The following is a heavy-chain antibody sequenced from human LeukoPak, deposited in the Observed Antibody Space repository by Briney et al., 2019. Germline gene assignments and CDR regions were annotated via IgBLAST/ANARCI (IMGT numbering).Heavy chain of an antibody. Sequence: GGSLRLPCAASGFTFSSYGMHWVRLAPGKGLEWVAFIRYDGSNKYYADSVKGRFTISRDNAKNSLYLQMNSLRAEDTAVYYCARDRPDYDSSGYLTPHAFDIWGQGTMVTVSS. CDR3: ARDRPDYDSSGYLTPHAFDI. J-gene: IGHJ3*02. CDR1: GFTFSSYG. V-gene: IGHV3-30*02. D-gene: IGHD3-22*01. CDR2: IRYDGSNK.